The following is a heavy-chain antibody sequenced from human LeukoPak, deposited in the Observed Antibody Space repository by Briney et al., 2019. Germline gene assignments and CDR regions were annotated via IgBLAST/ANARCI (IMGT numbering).Heavy chain of an antibody. Sequence: SETLSLTCSVSNGAVKNYYWTWIRQPPGQGLEWIGNFLYSGTTTYRASLDSRLIISVDNSKNTVSLRLFSVTAADTAVYYCATLVYSGSRYHFDTWGQGTLITVSS. V-gene: IGHV4-59*02. D-gene: IGHD1-26*01. CDR3: ATLVYSGSRYHFDT. CDR2: FLYSGTT. J-gene: IGHJ4*02. CDR1: NGAVKNYY.